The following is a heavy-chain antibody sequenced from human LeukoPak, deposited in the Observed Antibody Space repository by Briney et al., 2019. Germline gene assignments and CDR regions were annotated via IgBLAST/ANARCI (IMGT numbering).Heavy chain of an antibody. CDR1: GFSFSNYG. CDR3: AKRGVVIRVFLVGFHKEAYYFDS. V-gene: IGHV3-23*01. Sequence: GGSLRLSCLASGFSFSNYGMSWVRQAPGKGLEWVAGLSGSGGGTNYADSVQGRFTISRDNPKNTLYLQMNSLRAEDTAVYFCAKRGVVIRVFLVGFHKEAYYFDSWGQGALVTVSS. D-gene: IGHD3-10*01. J-gene: IGHJ4*02. CDR2: LSGSGGGT.